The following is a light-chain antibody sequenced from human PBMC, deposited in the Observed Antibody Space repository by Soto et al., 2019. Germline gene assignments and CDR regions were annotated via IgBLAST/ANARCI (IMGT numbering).Light chain of an antibody. Sequence: EIVFPQSPAILFLSPRDIATLSCRASQSVIINSLAWYQQKPGQAPRLLIYVASTRAPGIPDRFSGSGSGTDFTLTISRLEPEDFAVYHCQQYGSSPRTFGGGTKVDIK. CDR3: QQYGSSPRT. J-gene: IGKJ4*01. CDR1: QSVIINS. V-gene: IGKV3-20*01. CDR2: VAS.